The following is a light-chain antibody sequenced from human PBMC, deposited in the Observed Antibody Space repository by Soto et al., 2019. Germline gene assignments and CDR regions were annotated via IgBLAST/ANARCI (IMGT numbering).Light chain of an antibody. Sequence: QSVLAQPPSVSATPGQKVTISCSGNISNIGNNFVSWYQQLPGTAPKLLIYYNNKRSSGIPDRFSAAKSGTSATLGITGLQTGDEADYYCGTWDSSLSVWLFGGGTQLTVL. CDR1: ISNIGNNF. CDR2: YNN. V-gene: IGLV1-51*01. CDR3: GTWDSSLSVWL. J-gene: IGLJ3*02.